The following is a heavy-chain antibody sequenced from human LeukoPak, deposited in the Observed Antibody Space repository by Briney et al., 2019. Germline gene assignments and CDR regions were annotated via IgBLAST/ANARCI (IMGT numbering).Heavy chain of an antibody. CDR2: ISSSGSDI. Sequence: PGGSLRLSCAASGFTFSSYEMNWVRQAPGKGLEWVSYISSSGSDIYHADSVKGRFTISRDNAKNSLYLQMNSPRAEDTAVYYCARVDYGAYASFDIWGQGTMVTVSS. V-gene: IGHV3-48*03. D-gene: IGHD4-17*01. J-gene: IGHJ3*02. CDR1: GFTFSSYE. CDR3: ARVDYGAYASFDI.